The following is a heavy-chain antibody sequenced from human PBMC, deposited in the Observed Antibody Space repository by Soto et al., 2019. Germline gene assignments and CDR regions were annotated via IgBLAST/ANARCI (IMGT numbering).Heavy chain of an antibody. CDR1: GFSLSTYGVG. V-gene: IGHV2-5*02. D-gene: IGHD3-10*01. CDR2: IYWDDDT. J-gene: IGHJ4*02. Sequence: GSGPTLVNPTQTLTLTCTFSGFSLSTYGVGVGWIRQPPGKALEWLALIYWDDDTRFSPSLNSRLAITKDTSKSQVVLTMTHMDPVDTATYYCARRPGFSMAFDYWGPGSLVTVSS. CDR3: ARRPGFSMAFDY.